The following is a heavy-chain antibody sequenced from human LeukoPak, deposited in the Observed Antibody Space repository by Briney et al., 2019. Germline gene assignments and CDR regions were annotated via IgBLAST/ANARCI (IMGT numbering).Heavy chain of an antibody. CDR3: AGGIAVAGIDY. J-gene: IGHJ4*02. CDR2: IIPIFGIA. D-gene: IGHD6-19*01. CDR1: GGTFSSYA. V-gene: IGHV1-69*04. Sequence: SVKVSCKASGGTFSSYAINWVRQAPGQGLEWMGRIIPIFGIANYAQKFQGRVTITADKSTSTAYMELSSLRSEDTAVYYCAGGIAVAGIDYWGQGTLVTVSS.